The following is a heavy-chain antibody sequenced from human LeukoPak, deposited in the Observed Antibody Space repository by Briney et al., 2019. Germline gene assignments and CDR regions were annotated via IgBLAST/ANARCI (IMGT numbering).Heavy chain of an antibody. J-gene: IGHJ4*02. CDR3: ATSSGWSPLDC. V-gene: IGHV1-8*01. CDR2: MNPNSGKT. CDR1: GYIFTNYD. Sequence: ASVKVSCKASGYIFTNYDINWVRQAPGQGLEWMGWMNPNSGKTGYAQKFRGRVTMTMNTSISTAYMELSSLGSEETAVYYCATSSGWSPLDCWGQGTLVTVSS. D-gene: IGHD6-19*01.